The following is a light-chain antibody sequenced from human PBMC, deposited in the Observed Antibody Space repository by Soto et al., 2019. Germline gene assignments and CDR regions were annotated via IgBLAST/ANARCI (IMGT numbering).Light chain of an antibody. CDR2: TAL. CDR3: QQLNSYSWT. V-gene: IGKV1-9*01. Sequence: DIQLTQSPSFLPASVGDRVTITCRASQGISSYLAWYQQKPGKATKLLIYTALTLQRGIPSRSRGSGSGTESTPTIGSLLPEDFATCCWQQLNSYSWTCGQGTNLGVK. J-gene: IGKJ1*01. CDR1: QGISSY.